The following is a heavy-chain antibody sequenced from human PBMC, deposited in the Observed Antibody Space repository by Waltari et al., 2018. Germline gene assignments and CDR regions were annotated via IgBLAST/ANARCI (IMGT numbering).Heavy chain of an antibody. D-gene: IGHD6-19*01. V-gene: IGHV3-7*01. CDR1: GFSFSTYW. Sequence: EVELVESGGDLVQPGGSLRLSCAACGFSFSTYWMSWVRQAPGKGLEWVANIKQDGSEKYYVDSVKGRFAISRDNPKNSLYLQMNSLSAEDTAVYYCAGGSGWLIDYWGQGTLVTVSS. CDR3: AGGSGWLIDY. J-gene: IGHJ4*02. CDR2: IKQDGSEK.